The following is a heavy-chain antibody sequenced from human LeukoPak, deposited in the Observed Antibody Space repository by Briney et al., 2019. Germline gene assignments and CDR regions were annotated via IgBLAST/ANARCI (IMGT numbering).Heavy chain of an antibody. CDR3: ARVAHNYDLLTGYYPYLDYFDF. J-gene: IGHJ4*02. Sequence: ASVKVSCKASGYTFTGYYMHWVRQAPGQGLEWMGWINPNSGGTYYAQKFQGRVTMTRDTSISTAYMELSRLRSDDTAVFYCARVAHNYDLLTGYYPYLDYFDFWGQGTLVTVSS. V-gene: IGHV1-2*02. CDR1: GYTFTGYY. D-gene: IGHD3-9*01. CDR2: INPNSGGT.